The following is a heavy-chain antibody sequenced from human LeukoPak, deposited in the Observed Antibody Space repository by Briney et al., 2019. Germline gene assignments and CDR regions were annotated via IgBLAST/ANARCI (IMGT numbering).Heavy chain of an antibody. D-gene: IGHD2-2*01. CDR2: INHSGST. CDR1: GGSFSGYY. J-gene: IGHJ6*02. V-gene: IGHV4-34*01. CDR3: ARGDCSSTSCYSMDYYGMDV. Sequence: SETLSLTCAVYGGSFSGYYWSWIRQPPGKGLEWIGEINHSGSTNYNPSLKSRVTISVDTSKNQISLKLSSVTAADTAVYYCARGDCSSTSCYSMDYYGMDVWGQGTTVTVSS.